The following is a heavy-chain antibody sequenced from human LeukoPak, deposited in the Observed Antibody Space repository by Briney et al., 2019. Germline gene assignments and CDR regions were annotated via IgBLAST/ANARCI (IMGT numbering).Heavy chain of an antibody. V-gene: IGHV4-34*01. CDR2: INHSGST. CDR3: ARGPITMVRGVRAFAPSMDV. CDR1: GGSFSGYY. D-gene: IGHD3-10*01. J-gene: IGHJ6*02. Sequence: ASETLSLTCAVYGGSFSGYYWSWIRQPPGKGLEWIGEINHSGSTNYNPSLKSRVTISVDTSKNQFSLKLSSVTAADTAVYYCARGPITMVRGVRAFAPSMDVWGQGTTVTVSS.